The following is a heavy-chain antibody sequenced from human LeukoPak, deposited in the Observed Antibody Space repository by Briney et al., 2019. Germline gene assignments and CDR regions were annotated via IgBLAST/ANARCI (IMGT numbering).Heavy chain of an antibody. D-gene: IGHD5-18*01. CDR1: GYSISSGYY. Sequence: SETLSLTCTVSGYSISSGYYWSWIRQPPGKGLEWIGYIYYSGSTNYNPSLKSRVTISVDTSKNQFSLKLSSVTAADTAVYYCAGGYSYGSTYYSMDVWGKGTTVTISS. CDR2: IYYSGST. CDR3: AGGYSYGSTYYSMDV. V-gene: IGHV4-61*01. J-gene: IGHJ6*03.